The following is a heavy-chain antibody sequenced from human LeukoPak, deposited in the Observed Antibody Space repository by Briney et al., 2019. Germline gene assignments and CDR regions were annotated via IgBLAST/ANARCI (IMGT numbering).Heavy chain of an antibody. CDR1: GFTFSSYA. CDR2: ISGSGGST. CDR3: AKDHLYYYDSSGIADY. V-gene: IGHV3-23*01. D-gene: IGHD3-22*01. J-gene: IGHJ4*02. Sequence: PGGSLRLSCAASGFTFSSYAMSWVRQAPGKGLEWVSAISGSGGSTYYADSVKGRFTISRDNSKNTLYLKMNSLRAEDTAVYYCAKDHLYYYDSSGIADYWGQGTLVTVSS.